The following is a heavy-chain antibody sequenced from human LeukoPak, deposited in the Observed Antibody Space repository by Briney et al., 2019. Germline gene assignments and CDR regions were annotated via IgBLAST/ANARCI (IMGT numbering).Heavy chain of an antibody. CDR2: INHSGST. CDR3: ARGGPGRPARPDYRQPPRTVYYYGMDV. CDR1: GGSFSGYY. D-gene: IGHD6-6*01. J-gene: IGHJ6*02. Sequence: PSETLSLTCAVYGGSFSGYYWSWIRQPPGKGLEWIGEINHSGSTNYNPSLKSRVTISVDTSKNQFSLKLSSVTAADTAVYYCARGGPGRPARPDYRQPPRTVYYYGMDVWGQGTTVTVSS. V-gene: IGHV4-34*01.